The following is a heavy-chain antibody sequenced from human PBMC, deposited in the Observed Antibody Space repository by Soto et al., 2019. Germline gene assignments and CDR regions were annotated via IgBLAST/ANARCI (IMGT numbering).Heavy chain of an antibody. V-gene: IGHV4-39*01. Sequence: SETLSLTCTVSGGSISSSSYYWGWIRQPPGKGLEWIGSIYYSGSTYYNPSLKSRVTISVDTSKNQFSLKLSSVTAADTAVYYCAGITDYGDYVGYFDYWGQGTLVTVSS. D-gene: IGHD4-17*01. CDR1: GGSISSSSYY. J-gene: IGHJ4*02. CDR3: AGITDYGDYVGYFDY. CDR2: IYYSGST.